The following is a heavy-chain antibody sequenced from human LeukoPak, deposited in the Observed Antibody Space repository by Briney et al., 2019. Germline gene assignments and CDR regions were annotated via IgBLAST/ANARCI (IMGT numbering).Heavy chain of an antibody. CDR2: ISAYNGNT. CDR1: GYTFTSYG. V-gene: IGHV1-18*01. J-gene: IGHJ4*02. D-gene: IGHD2-15*01. Sequence: ASVKVSCKASGYTFTSYGISRVRQAPGQGLEWMGWISAYNGNTNYAQKLQGRVTMTTDTSTSTAYMELRSLRSDDTAVYYCARDYGGAPDIVVVVAVDYWGQGTLVTVSS. CDR3: ARDYGGAPDIVVVVAVDY.